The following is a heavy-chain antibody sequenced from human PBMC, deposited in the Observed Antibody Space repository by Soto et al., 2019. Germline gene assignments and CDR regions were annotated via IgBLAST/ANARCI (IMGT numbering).Heavy chain of an antibody. CDR1: GFIFSSYA. V-gene: IGHV3-23*01. D-gene: IGHD3-3*01. CDR2: ISGSGGGT. CDR3: ARGDYDFWA. Sequence: GGSLRLSCAASGFIFSSYAMSWVRQTPGKGLGWVSAISGSGGGTNYADSVKGRFTISRDNAKNSLYLQMNSLRAEDTAVYYCARGDYDFWAWGQGTLVTVSS. J-gene: IGHJ5*02.